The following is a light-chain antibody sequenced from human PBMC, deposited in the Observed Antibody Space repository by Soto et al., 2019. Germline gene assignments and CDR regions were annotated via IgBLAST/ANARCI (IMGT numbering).Light chain of an antibody. V-gene: IGLV2-14*01. CDR3: SSYTSKSSLI. J-gene: IGLJ2*01. CDR2: EVR. CDR1: MRDVGAYNL. Sequence: QSALTQPASVSGSPGQSITISCAGTMRDVGAYNLVSWYQQHPGRAPQLIIYEVRNRPSDISFRFSGSKSGNTASLTISGLQAEDEADDYCSSYTSKSSLIFGGGTKLTVL.